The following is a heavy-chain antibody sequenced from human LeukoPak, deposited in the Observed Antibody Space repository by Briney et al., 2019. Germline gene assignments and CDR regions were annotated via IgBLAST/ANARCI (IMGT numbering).Heavy chain of an antibody. V-gene: IGHV4-34*01. D-gene: IGHD2-21*02. CDR1: GGSFSGYY. CDR3: ALCGGHCYSYFDY. Sequence: SETLSLTCAVYGGSFSGYYWSWIRQPPGKGLEWIGEINHSGSTNYNPSLKSRVTISVDTSKNQFSLKLSSVTAADTAVYYCALCGGHCYSYFDYWGQGTLVTVSS. CDR2: INHSGST. J-gene: IGHJ4*02.